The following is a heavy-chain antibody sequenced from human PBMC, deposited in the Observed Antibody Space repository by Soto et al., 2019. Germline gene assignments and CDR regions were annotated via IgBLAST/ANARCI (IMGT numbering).Heavy chain of an antibody. Sequence: SETLSLTCTVSGGSINTFYWSWVRQPAGKGLEWIGRIFSSGSTSFNPSLESRVAMPVDTSKNHFSLNLSSVTAADMAVYYCAREGSYSAYNFAHGIQLWSFDFWGQGALVTVSS. D-gene: IGHD5-12*01. CDR1: GGSINTFY. J-gene: IGHJ4*02. CDR2: IFSSGST. CDR3: AREGSYSAYNFAHGIQLWSFDF. V-gene: IGHV4-4*07.